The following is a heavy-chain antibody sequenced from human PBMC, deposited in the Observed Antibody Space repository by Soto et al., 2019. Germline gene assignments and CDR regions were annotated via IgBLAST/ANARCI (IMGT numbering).Heavy chain of an antibody. CDR1: GFTFSTYW. V-gene: IGHV3-74*01. Sequence: GGSLRLSGAVSGFTFSTYWMHWVRQAPGKGLVWVSRINTAGTTTTYADSVKGRFTISRDNAKNTLYLQMNSLRAEDTAVYYCTRVHMADHYWGQGTLVTVSS. CDR2: INTAGTTT. J-gene: IGHJ4*02. CDR3: TRVHMADHY.